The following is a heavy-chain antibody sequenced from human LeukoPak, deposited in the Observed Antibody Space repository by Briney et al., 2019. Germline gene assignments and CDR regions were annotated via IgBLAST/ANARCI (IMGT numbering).Heavy chain of an antibody. D-gene: IGHD1-14*01. CDR1: GGSISSYD. J-gene: IGHJ4*02. V-gene: IGHV4-59*01. CDR2: ISYSGST. Sequence: SETLSLTCTVSGGSISSYDWSWIRQPPGKGLEWIGYISYSGSTNYNPSLKSRVTISVDTSKNQFSLKLSSVTAADTAVYYCARAPSRGPNLRIFDYWGQGTLVTVSS. CDR3: ARAPSRGPNLRIFDY.